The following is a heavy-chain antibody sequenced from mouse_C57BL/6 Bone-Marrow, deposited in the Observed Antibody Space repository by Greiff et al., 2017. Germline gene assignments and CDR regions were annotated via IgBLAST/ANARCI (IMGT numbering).Heavy chain of an antibody. CDR2: IDPEDGAT. V-gene: IGHV14-1*01. CDR3: TAGGVSPDY. J-gene: IGHJ2*01. CDR1: GFNITDYY. Sequence: EVQLQQSGAELVRPGASVKLSCTASGFNITDYYMHWVKQRPEQGLEWIGRIDPEDGATEYAPKFQGKATMTADTSSNTASLQLSSLTSEATAVYYCTAGGVSPDYWGRGTTLTVSA.